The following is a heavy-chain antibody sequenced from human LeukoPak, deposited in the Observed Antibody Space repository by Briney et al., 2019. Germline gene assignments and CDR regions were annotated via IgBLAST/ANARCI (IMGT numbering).Heavy chain of an antibody. CDR1: GGSISSGSYY. CDR2: IYTSGST. Sequence: SETLSLTCTVSGGSISSGSYYWSWIRQPAGKGLEWIGRIYTSGSTNYNPSLKSRVTISVDTSKNQFSLKLSSLTAADTAVYYCARANYFDYWGQGTLVTVSS. CDR3: ARANYFDY. V-gene: IGHV4-61*02. J-gene: IGHJ4*02.